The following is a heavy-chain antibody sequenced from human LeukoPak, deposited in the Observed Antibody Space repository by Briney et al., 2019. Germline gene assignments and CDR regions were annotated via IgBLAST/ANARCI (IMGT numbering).Heavy chain of an antibody. D-gene: IGHD3-3*01. J-gene: IGHJ5*02. CDR3: AKDETIYDFWSGCNNWFDP. Sequence: GGSLRLSCAASGFTFSSYAMSWVRQAPGKGLEWVSAISGSGGSTYYADSVKGRFTISRDNSKNTLYLQMNSLRAEDTAVYYCAKDETIYDFWSGCNNWFDPWGQGTLVTVSS. CDR2: ISGSGGST. CDR1: GFTFSSYA. V-gene: IGHV3-23*01.